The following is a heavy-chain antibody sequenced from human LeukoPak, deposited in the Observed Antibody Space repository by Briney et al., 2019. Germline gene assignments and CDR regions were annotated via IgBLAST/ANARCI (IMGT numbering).Heavy chain of an antibody. J-gene: IGHJ5*02. Sequence: GASVKVSCKASGYTFTSYGISWVRQAPGQGLEWMGWISAYNGNTNYAQKLQGRVTITTDTSTSTAYMELRSLRSDDTAVYYCARTFSRLQYGENWFDPWGQGTLVTVSS. CDR2: ISAYNGNT. CDR3: ARTFSRLQYGENWFDP. CDR1: GYTFTSYG. V-gene: IGHV1-18*01. D-gene: IGHD4-11*01.